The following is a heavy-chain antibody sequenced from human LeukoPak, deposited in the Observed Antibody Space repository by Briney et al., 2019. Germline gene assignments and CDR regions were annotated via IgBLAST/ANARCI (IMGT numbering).Heavy chain of an antibody. CDR3: ARLHDHGSGDY. CDR1: GYAFTSYW. J-gene: IGHJ4*02. CDR2: IYPGDPDT. Sequence: GASLQISCKGAGYAFTSYWIAWGRRMPGKGLEWMGIIYPGDPDTRYSPSFQGQVTISADKSISTAYLQWSSLNASDTAMYYCARLHDHGSGDYWGQGTLVTVSS. D-gene: IGHD3-10*01. V-gene: IGHV5-51*01.